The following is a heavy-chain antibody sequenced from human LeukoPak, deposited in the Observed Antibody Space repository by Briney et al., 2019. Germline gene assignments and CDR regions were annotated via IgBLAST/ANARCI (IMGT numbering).Heavy chain of an antibody. V-gene: IGHV3-11*01. CDR2: ISGSGTII. D-gene: IGHD1-7*01. CDR3: GRDFGLIGTKRSFDI. Sequence: GGSLRLSCAASGFTFSDYYMGWIRQAPGKGMEWLSYISGSGTIIFYADSVKGRFTIYRDNAQNSLDLHMTSLRAEDTAVYYCGRDFGLIGTKRSFDIWGQGTMVTVSS. CDR1: GFTFSDYY. J-gene: IGHJ3*02.